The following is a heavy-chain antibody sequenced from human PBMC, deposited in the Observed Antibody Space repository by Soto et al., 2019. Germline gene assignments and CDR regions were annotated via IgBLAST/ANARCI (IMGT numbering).Heavy chain of an antibody. CDR1: GGSISSGGYY. V-gene: IGHV4-31*03. CDR3: ARCIAAAGWFDP. D-gene: IGHD6-13*01. CDR2: IYYSGST. Sequence: SETLSLTCTVSGGSISSGGYYWSWIRQHPGKGLEWIGYIYYSGSTYYNPSLKSRVTISVDTSKNQFSLKLSSVTAADTAVYYCARCIAAAGWFDPWGQGILVTVSS. J-gene: IGHJ5*02.